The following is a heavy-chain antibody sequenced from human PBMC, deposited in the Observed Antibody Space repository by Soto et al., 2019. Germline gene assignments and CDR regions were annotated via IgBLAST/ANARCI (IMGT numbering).Heavy chain of an antibody. CDR2: ISGSAVGT. CDR3: AKDSCSSTSCHLDY. V-gene: IGHV3-23*01. Sequence: AGGSLRLSCAASGFSFSSYVMSWVRQAPGKGLEWVSAISGSAVGTYYADSVKGRFTISRDNSKNTLYLQMNSLRAEDTAVYYCAKDSCSSTSCHLDYWGQGTLVTVSS. D-gene: IGHD2-2*01. J-gene: IGHJ4*02. CDR1: GFSFSSYV.